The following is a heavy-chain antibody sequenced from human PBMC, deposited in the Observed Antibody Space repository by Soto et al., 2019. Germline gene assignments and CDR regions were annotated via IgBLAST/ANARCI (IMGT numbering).Heavy chain of an antibody. V-gene: IGHV4-59*11. Sequence: SETLSLTCTVSGGSISSHYWSWVRQAPGKGLEWIGHIYYRGSTNYNPSLRSRSTISVDTSKNQFSLKLNSVTTADAAVYYCARDGREASGMDVWGQGTKVTVSS. D-gene: IGHD1-26*01. CDR1: GGSISSHY. J-gene: IGHJ6*02. CDR2: IYYRGST. CDR3: ARDGREASGMDV.